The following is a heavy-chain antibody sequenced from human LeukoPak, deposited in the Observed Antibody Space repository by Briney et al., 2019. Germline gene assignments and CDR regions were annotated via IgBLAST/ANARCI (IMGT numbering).Heavy chain of an antibody. Sequence: GGSLRLSCAASGFSFRSYWMHWVRQDPGKGLVWVSHITSDGSSTGYADSVKGRFTISRDNAKNTLYLQMNSPRVEDTAVYYCVRDTPGDGLDVWGQGTTVTVSS. CDR3: VRDTPGDGLDV. CDR1: GFSFRSYW. CDR2: ITSDGSST. V-gene: IGHV3-74*01. J-gene: IGHJ6*02.